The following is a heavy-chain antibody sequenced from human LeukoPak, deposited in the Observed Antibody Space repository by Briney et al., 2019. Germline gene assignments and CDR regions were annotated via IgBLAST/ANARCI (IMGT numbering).Heavy chain of an antibody. CDR2: ISVDGETT. D-gene: IGHD6-19*01. J-gene: IGHJ5*02. V-gene: IGHV3-23*01. CDR1: GFSVSSFG. CDR3: AQGYSSGWYPS. Sequence: GGSLRLSCAVSGFSVSSFGMSWVRQAPGKRLEWISAISVDGETTWYADSVKGRFIISRDNSKNTLYLRLSSLRAEDTAVYYCAQGYSSGWYPSWGQGSLVSVSS.